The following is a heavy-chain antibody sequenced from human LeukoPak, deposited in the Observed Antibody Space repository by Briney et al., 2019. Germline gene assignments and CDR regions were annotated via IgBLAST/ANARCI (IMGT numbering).Heavy chain of an antibody. CDR2: ISGSGGST. CDR3: ARDERLLSFLK. CDR1: GFTFSSYG. V-gene: IGHV3-23*01. Sequence: GGSLRLSCAASGFTFSSYGMTWVRQAPGKGLEWVSAISGSGGSTYYADSVKGRFTISRDNSKNTLYLQMNSLRAEDTAIYYCARDERLLSFLKWGQGTLVTVSS. D-gene: IGHD3-3*01. J-gene: IGHJ4*02.